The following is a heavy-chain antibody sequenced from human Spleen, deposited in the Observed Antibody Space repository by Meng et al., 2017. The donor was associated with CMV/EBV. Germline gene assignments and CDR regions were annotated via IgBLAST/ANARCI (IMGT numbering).Heavy chain of an antibody. CDR3: ARNSGWDLPDY. CDR1: GFKVSDNY. D-gene: IGHD6-19*01. CDR2: INPDGSDK. V-gene: IGHV3-7*01. J-gene: IGHJ4*02. Sequence: GESLKISCAASGFKVSDNYMSWVRQAPGKGLEWVANINPDGSDKYYVDSVKGRFTISRDNTKNSLYLQMNSLRAEDTAVYYCARNSGWDLPDYWGQGTLVTVSS.